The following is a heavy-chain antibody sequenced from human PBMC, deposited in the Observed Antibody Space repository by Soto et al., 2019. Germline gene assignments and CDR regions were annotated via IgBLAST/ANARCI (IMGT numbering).Heavy chain of an antibody. CDR3: ARGQRFHDLFDP. D-gene: IGHD3-3*01. CDR1: GGAITGYY. CDR2: INRSGVT. Sequence: PSETLSLTGTVSGGAITGYYRTWIRQCAGKGRGGIGRINRSGVTKYNPSLKSRVTMSLDTANNQLSLRVSSVTAADSAANYRARGQRFHDLFDPWGQGTLVTVSS. J-gene: IGHJ5*02. V-gene: IGHV4-4*07.